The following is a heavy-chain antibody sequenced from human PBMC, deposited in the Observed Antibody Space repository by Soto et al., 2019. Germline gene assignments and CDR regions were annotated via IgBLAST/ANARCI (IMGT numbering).Heavy chain of an antibody. J-gene: IGHJ4*02. CDR1: GCSFGDSY. D-gene: IGHD3-10*01. CDR2: ISGGSSYT. CDR3: AKTRVAGSGYYFDH. V-gene: IGHV3-11*05. Sequence: QVQLVESGGCLVKPGGSLRLSCAASGCSFGDSYMSWIRQSAGKGLEWLSYISGGSSYTKYAESVKGRFTISRDNARRSLFLQVNGLRADDTAIYYCAKTRVAGSGYYFDHWGQGTMVSVSS.